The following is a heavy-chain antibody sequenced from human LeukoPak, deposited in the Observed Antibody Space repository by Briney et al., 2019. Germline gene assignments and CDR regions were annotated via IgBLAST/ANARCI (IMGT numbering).Heavy chain of an antibody. D-gene: IGHD5-18*01. CDR1: GGSISSTSYY. CDR2: IYYTGST. Sequence: SETLSLTCTVSGGSISSTSYYWGWIRQPPGKGLEWIGSIYYTGSTYYNPSLKSRVTISVDTSKNQFSLKLSSVTAADTAVYYCATTRGYSTNDAFDIWGQGTRVTVSS. V-gene: IGHV4-39*07. CDR3: ATTRGYSTNDAFDI. J-gene: IGHJ3*02.